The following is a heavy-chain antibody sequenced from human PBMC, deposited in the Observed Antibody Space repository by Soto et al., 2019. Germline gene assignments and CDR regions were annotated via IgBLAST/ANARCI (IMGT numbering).Heavy chain of an antibody. CDR2: ISAYNGNT. V-gene: IGHV1-18*01. D-gene: IGHD3-10*01. J-gene: IGHJ4*02. CDR1: GYTFTSYG. Sequence: QVQLVQSGAEVKKPGASVKVSCKASGYTFTSYGISWVRQAPGQGLEWMGWISAYNGNTNYAQKLQGRVTMTTDTSTSRAYMELGSLRSDDTAVYYCARDSSWSYYGSGSYYDTPSQTDYWGQGTLVTVSS. CDR3: ARDSSWSYYGSGSYYDTPSQTDY.